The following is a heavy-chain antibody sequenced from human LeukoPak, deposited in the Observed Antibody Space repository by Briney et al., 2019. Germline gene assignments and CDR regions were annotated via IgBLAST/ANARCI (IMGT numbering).Heavy chain of an antibody. CDR2: INPSGGST. Sequence: GASVKVSCKASGYTLAGSYMHWVRQAPGQGLEWMGIINPSGGSTSYAQKFQGRVTMTRDTSTSTVYMELSSLRSEDTAVYYCAREYCSGGSCYGNLLNYWGQGTLVTVSS. V-gene: IGHV1-46*01. CDR3: AREYCSGGSCYGNLLNY. J-gene: IGHJ4*02. D-gene: IGHD2-15*01. CDR1: GYTLAGSY.